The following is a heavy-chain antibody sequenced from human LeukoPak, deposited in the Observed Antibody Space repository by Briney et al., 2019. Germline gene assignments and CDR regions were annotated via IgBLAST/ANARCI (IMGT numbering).Heavy chain of an antibody. CDR1: GFTFSSYA. D-gene: IGHD6-19*01. Sequence: PGGSLRLSCAASGFTFSSYAMSWVRQAPGKGLEWVSAISGSGGSTYYADSVKGRFTISRDNSKNTLYLQMNSLRAEDTAIYYCAKDSASGWYFNWYFYLWGRGTLVTVSS. V-gene: IGHV3-23*01. CDR3: AKDSASGWYFNWYFYL. CDR2: ISGSGGST. J-gene: IGHJ2*01.